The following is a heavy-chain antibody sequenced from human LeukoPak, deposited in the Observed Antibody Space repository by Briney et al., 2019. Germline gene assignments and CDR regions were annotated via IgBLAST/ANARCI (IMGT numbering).Heavy chain of an antibody. Sequence: GGSLRLSCAASGFTFSSYGMHWVRQAPGKGLEWVAVIWYDGSNRYYADSVKGRFTISRDNSKNTLYLQMNSLRAEDTAVYYCARDRRKLDVWGQGTTVTVSS. CDR1: GFTFSSYG. CDR2: IWYDGSNR. V-gene: IGHV3-33*08. CDR3: ARDRRKLDV. J-gene: IGHJ6*02. D-gene: IGHD1-14*01.